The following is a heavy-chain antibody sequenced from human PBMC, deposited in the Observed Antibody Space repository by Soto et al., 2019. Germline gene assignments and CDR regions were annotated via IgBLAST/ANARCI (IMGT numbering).Heavy chain of an antibody. CDR1: GFTFSSYS. J-gene: IGHJ4*02. CDR2: ISSSSSTI. Sequence: PGESLKISCAASGFTFSSYSMNWVRQAPGKGLEWVSFISSSSSTIYYADSVKGRFTISRDNAKNSLYLQMNSLRDEDTAVYYFARDPDVRNWNYGQIPGPNFDYWGQGTLVTVSS. CDR3: ARDPDVRNWNYGQIPGPNFDY. D-gene: IGHD1-7*01. V-gene: IGHV3-48*02.